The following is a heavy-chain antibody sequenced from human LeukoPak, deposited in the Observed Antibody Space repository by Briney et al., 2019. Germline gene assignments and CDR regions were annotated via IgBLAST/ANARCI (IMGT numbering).Heavy chain of an antibody. Sequence: PGGSLRLSCAASGFTFSGSTIHWVRQASGKGLEWVGRIRSKANSYATVHAASVKGRFTISRDDSKNMAYLQMNSLKTEDTAVYYCTRRYSGGYNAFDIWGQGTMVTVSS. D-gene: IGHD1-26*01. CDR3: TRRYSGGYNAFDI. V-gene: IGHV3-73*01. J-gene: IGHJ3*02. CDR1: GFTFSGST. CDR2: IRSKANSYAT.